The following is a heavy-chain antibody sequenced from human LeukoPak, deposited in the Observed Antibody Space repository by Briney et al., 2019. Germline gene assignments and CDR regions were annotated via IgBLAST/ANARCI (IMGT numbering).Heavy chain of an antibody. V-gene: IGHV4-4*02. Sequence: MTSGTLSLTCTVSGDSINSLDLWSWVRQPPGQGLEWIGEMYLSGTTHSNPSVKSRVTISIDKSKNQFFLNLSSVTAADTAVYYCAGLVGRYSSGLYYYYFDYWGQGTLVTVSS. CDR3: AGLVGRYSSGLYYYYFDY. CDR1: GDSINSLDL. D-gene: IGHD3-22*01. J-gene: IGHJ4*02. CDR2: MYLSGTT.